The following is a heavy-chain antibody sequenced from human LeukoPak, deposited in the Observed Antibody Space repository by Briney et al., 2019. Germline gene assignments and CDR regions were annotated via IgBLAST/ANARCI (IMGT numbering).Heavy chain of an antibody. D-gene: IGHD6-13*01. CDR2: IY. CDR3: ARHEAAVHY. J-gene: IGHJ4*02. CDR1: GYSFTDYW. Sequence: GESLKISCKGSGYSFTDYWIGWVRQMPGKGLEWVGIIYRYSPSFQGQVTISADKSINTAYVQWSSLKASDTAMYYCARHEAAVHYWGQGTLVTVSS. V-gene: IGHV5-51*01.